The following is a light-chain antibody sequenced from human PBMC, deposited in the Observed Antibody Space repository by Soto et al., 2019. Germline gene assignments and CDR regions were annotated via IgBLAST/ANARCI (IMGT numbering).Light chain of an antibody. J-gene: IGLJ1*01. CDR3: QSYDTDIYV. V-gene: IGLV6-57*04. CDR2: ENN. Sequence: FMLTQPHSVSGSPGKTVTISCTRSSGSIASSYVQWHQQRPGSAPTTVIFENNQRPSGVPDRFSGSIDISSNSASLTISGLKTEDEADYYCQSYDTDIYVFATGTKVTVL. CDR1: SGSIASSY.